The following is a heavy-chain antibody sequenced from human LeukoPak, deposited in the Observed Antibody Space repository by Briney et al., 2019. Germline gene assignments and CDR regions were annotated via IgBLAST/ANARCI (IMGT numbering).Heavy chain of an antibody. CDR2: IIPIFGTA. D-gene: IGHD2-2*01. J-gene: IGHJ4*02. CDR1: GGTFSSYA. V-gene: IGHV1-69*06. CDR3: ARGGVVPAAMIFSAFDY. Sequence: LVTVSCKASGGTFSSYAISWVRQAPGQGLEWMGGIIPIFGTANYAQKFQGRVTITADKSTSTAYMELSSLRSEDTAVYYCARGGVVPAAMIFSAFDYWGQGTLVTVSS.